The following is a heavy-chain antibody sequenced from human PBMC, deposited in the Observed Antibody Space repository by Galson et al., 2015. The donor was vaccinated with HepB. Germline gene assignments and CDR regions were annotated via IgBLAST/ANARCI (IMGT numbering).Heavy chain of an antibody. CDR3: ASSSSPTYYDFWSGYYKAFDI. CDR1: GHTFTGCR. Sequence: SVKVSCKAPGHTFTGCRVHWVRQAPGQGPEWMGWMNPNSGNTGYAQKFQGRVTMTRNTSISTAYMELSSLRSEDTAVYYCASSSSPTYYDFWSGYYKAFDIWGQGTMVTVSS. D-gene: IGHD3-3*01. J-gene: IGHJ3*02. V-gene: IGHV1-8*02. CDR2: MNPNSGNT.